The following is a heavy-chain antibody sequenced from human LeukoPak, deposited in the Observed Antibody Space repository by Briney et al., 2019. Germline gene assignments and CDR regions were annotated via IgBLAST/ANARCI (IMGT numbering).Heavy chain of an antibody. D-gene: IGHD5-12*01. V-gene: IGHV3-23*01. CDR1: GFTFSSYA. CDR3: AKSRDGYNSAADY. J-gene: IGHJ4*02. Sequence: GGSLRLSCAASGFTFSSYAMSWVRQAPGNGLEWVSGISGSGGSTYYADPVKGRFTISRDNSKNTLYLQMNSLRAEDTAVYYCAKSRDGYNSAADYWGQGTLVTVSS. CDR2: ISGSGGST.